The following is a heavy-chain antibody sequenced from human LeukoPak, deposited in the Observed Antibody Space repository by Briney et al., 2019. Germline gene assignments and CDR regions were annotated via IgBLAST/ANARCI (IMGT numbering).Heavy chain of an antibody. J-gene: IGHJ4*02. D-gene: IGHD3-22*01. V-gene: IGHV4-34*01. Sequence: SETLSLTCAVYGGSFSGYYWSWIRQPPGKGLEWIGEINHSGSTNYNPSLKSRVTISVDTSKNQFSLKLSSVTAADTAVYYCARVPGTMIVVANWGQGTLVTVSS. CDR2: INHSGST. CDR3: ARVPGTMIVVAN. CDR1: GGSFSGYY.